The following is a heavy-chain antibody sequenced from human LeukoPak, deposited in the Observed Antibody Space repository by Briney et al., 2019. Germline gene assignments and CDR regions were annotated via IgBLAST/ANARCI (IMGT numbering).Heavy chain of an antibody. D-gene: IGHD4-23*01. J-gene: IGHJ3*02. Sequence: ASVKISXKVSGYTFTDYYMHWVQQAPGKGLEWMGLVDPEDGETIYAEKFQGRVTITADTSTDTAYMELSSLRSEDTAVYYCATGHGGKMLTDAFDIWGQGTMVTVSS. CDR1: GYTFTDYY. CDR3: ATGHGGKMLTDAFDI. V-gene: IGHV1-69-2*01. CDR2: VDPEDGET.